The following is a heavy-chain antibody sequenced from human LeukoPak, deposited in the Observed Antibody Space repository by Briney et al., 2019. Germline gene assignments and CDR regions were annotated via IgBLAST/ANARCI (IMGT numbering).Heavy chain of an antibody. CDR1: GFTVSSNY. CDR3: AKTAQDCSDGSCYSGYFYYMDV. V-gene: IGHV3-53*01. Sequence: GGSLRLSCAASGFTVSSNYMSWVRQAPGKGLEWVSVIYSGGSTYYADSVKGRFTISRDNSKNTLYLQMSSLRAEDTAVYYCAKTAQDCSDGSCYSGYFYYMDVWGKGTTVTVSS. CDR2: IYSGGST. D-gene: IGHD2-15*01. J-gene: IGHJ6*03.